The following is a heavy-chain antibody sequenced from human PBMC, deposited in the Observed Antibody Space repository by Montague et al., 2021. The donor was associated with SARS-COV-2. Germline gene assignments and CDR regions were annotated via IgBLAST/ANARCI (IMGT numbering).Heavy chain of an antibody. CDR3: ARGAPGY. CDR2: INHSGST. J-gene: IGHJ4*02. Sequence: SETLSLTCAVYGGSFSGYWWTWIRQSPGQGLEWIGGINHSGSTKYNPSHKSRVTISVDTSKNQFSLDLTSVTAADTAVYYCARGAPGYWGQGTLVTVSS. CDR1: GGSFSGYW. V-gene: IGHV4-34*01.